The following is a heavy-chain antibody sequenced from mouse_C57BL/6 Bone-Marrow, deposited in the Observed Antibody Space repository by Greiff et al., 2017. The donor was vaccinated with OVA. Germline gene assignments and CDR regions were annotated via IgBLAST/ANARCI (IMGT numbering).Heavy chain of an antibody. CDR1: GFTFSDYG. V-gene: IGHV5-17*01. J-gene: IGHJ3*01. CDR2: ISSGSSTI. CDR3: ASGRFAY. Sequence: VQLKESGGGLVKPGGSLKLSCAASGFTFSDYGMHWVRQAPEKGLEWVAYISSGSSTIYYADTVKGRFTISRDNAKNTLFLQMTSMRSEDTAMYYSASGRFAYWGQGTLVTVSA.